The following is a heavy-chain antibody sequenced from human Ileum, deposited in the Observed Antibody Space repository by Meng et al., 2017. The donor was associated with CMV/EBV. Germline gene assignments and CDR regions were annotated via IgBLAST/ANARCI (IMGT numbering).Heavy chain of an antibody. CDR2: IIPIFGTA. V-gene: IGHV1-69*05. CDR3: ARDQGYQLPTLYGMDV. Sequence: SVKVSCKASGGTFSSYAISWARQAPGQGLEWMGGIIPIFGTANYAQKFQGRVTITTDESTSTAYMELSSLRSEDTAVYYCARDQGYQLPTLYGMDVWGQGTTVTVSS. D-gene: IGHD2-2*01. J-gene: IGHJ6*02. CDR1: GGTFSSYA.